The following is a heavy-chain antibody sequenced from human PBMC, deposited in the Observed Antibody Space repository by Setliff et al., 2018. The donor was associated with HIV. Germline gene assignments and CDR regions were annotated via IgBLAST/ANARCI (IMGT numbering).Heavy chain of an antibody. V-gene: IGHV4-34*01. CDR3: ARESPSSSWFYFDF. J-gene: IGHJ4*02. D-gene: IGHD6-13*01. Sequence: SETLSLTCAVYGGSFSDYYWTWIRQSPGKGLEWIGEINHRGSTNYNHSLKSRVTVPVDTSKIQFSLKLGSVTAADTAVYYCARESPSSSWFYFDFWGQGTLVTVSS. CDR1: GGSFSDYY. CDR2: INHRGST.